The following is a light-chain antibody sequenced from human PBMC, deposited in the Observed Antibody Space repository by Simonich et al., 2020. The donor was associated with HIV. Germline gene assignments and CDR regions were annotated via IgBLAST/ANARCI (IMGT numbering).Light chain of an antibody. CDR3: CSYAGSSTWV. J-gene: IGLJ3*02. CDR1: SSAVGSYNL. V-gene: IGLV2-23*01. CDR2: EGI. Sequence: QSALTQPASVSGSPGQSITISCTGTSSAVGSYNLVSWYHQHPGKAPKLMIYEGIKRPSGVSNRFSGSKSGNTASLTISGLQAEDEADYYCCSYAGSSTWVFGGGTKLTVL.